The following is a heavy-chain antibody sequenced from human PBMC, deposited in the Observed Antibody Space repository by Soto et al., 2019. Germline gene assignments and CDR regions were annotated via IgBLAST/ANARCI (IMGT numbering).Heavy chain of an antibody. V-gene: IGHV2-5*02. D-gene: IGHD2-8*01. Sequence: QITLKESGPTLVKPTQTLTLTCTFSGLSLSTSGVGVGWIRQPPGKALEWLALIYWDDDKRYTPSLRSRLTITKDTSQNQVVLTMTNMDPVDTATYYCALSKGYCTNGVCYFDYWGQGTLVTVSS. CDR3: ALSKGYCTNGVCYFDY. CDR1: GLSLSTSGVG. CDR2: IYWDDDK. J-gene: IGHJ4*02.